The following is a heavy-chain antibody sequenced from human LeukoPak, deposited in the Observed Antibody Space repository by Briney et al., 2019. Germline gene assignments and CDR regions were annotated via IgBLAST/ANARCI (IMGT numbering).Heavy chain of an antibody. CDR3: ARDSQHGY. J-gene: IGHJ4*02. CDR2: ISPSGDHR. Sequence: GGSLRLSCAGSGFSFSAYNINWVRQAPGKGLEWVSCISPSGDHRYYADSVRGRFTISRDNAKNSLYLQMNSLRAEDTAVYYCARDSQHGYWGQGTLVTVSS. V-gene: IGHV3-21*01. CDR1: GFSFSAYN.